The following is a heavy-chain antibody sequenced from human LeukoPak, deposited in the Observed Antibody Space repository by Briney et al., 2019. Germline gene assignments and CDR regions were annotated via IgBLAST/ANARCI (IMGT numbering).Heavy chain of an antibody. CDR2: IYSGGST. J-gene: IGHJ5*02. Sequence: GGSLRLSCAASGFTVSSNYMSWVRQAPGKGLEWVSVIYSGGSTYYADSVKGRFTISRDNSKNTLYLQMNSLRPEDTAVYYCATEGFSSGWSYLSWGQGTRVTVSS. CDR3: ATEGFSSGWSYLS. CDR1: GFTVSSNY. V-gene: IGHV3-66*01. D-gene: IGHD6-19*01.